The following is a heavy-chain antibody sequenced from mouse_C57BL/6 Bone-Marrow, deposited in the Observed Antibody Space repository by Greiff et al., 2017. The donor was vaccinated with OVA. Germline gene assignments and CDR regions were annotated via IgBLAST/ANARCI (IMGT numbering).Heavy chain of an antibody. J-gene: IGHJ3*01. CDR3: TRPYGNYPAFAY. V-gene: IGHV1-15*01. CDR2: IDPETGGT. D-gene: IGHD2-10*02. Sequence: QLQQSGAELVRPGASVTLSCKASGYTFTDYEMHWVKQTPVHGLEWVGAIDPETGGTAYNQKFKGKAILTADKSSSTAYMELRSLTSEDSAVYYCTRPYGNYPAFAYWGQGTLVTVSA. CDR1: GYTFTDYE.